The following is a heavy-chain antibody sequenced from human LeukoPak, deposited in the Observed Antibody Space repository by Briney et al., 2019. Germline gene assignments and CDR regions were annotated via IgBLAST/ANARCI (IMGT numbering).Heavy chain of an antibody. CDR2: IGSDNKP. Sequence: QPGGSLRLSCAASGFTFNAYAMTWVRQAPGKGLEWVSSIGSDNKPHYSESVKGRFTISRDNSKNTLYLQMNSLRTDEKAVYYCAKGGNRDDGDYYYYNGMDVWGQGTTVSVSS. J-gene: IGHJ6*02. CDR3: AKGGNRDDGDYYYYNGMDV. D-gene: IGHD1-1*01. CDR1: GFTFNAYA. V-gene: IGHV3-23*05.